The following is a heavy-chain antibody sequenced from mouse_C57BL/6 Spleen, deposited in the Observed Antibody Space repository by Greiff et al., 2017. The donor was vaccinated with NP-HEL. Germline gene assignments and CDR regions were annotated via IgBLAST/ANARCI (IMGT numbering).Heavy chain of an antibody. CDR1: GYTFTDYY. D-gene: IGHD2-4*01. Sequence: EVQLQQSGPVLVKPGASVKMSCKASGYTFTDYYMNWVKQSHGKSLEWIGVINPYNGGTSYNQKFKGKATLTVDKSSSTAYMELNSLTSEDSAVYYCARSGPYDYDGQGFAYWGQGTLVTVSA. V-gene: IGHV1-19*01. J-gene: IGHJ3*01. CDR3: ARSGPYDYDGQGFAY. CDR2: INPYNGGT.